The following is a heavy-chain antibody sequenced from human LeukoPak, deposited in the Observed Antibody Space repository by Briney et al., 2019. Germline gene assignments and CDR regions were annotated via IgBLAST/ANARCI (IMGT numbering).Heavy chain of an antibody. D-gene: IGHD4-17*01. CDR2: ISGSGGST. CDR3: ASDDYGDYAGGYYYGMDV. V-gene: IGHV3-23*01. J-gene: IGHJ6*02. Sequence: HSGGSLRLSCAASGFTFSSYAMSWVRQAPGKGLEWVSAISGSGGSTYYADSVKGRFTISRDNSKNTLYLQMNSLRAEDTAVYYCASDDYGDYAGGYYYGMDVWGQGTTVTVSS. CDR1: GFTFSSYA.